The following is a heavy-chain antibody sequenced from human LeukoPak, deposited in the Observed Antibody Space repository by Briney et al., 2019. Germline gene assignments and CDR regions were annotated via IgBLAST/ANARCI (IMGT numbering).Heavy chain of an antibody. CDR2: IYYSGST. J-gene: IGHJ4*02. D-gene: IGHD3-22*01. V-gene: IGHV4-59*01. CDR3: ARGADSSGYYSIFYFDY. Sequence: SETLSLTRTVSGGSISSYYWNWIRQPPGKGLEWIRYIYYSGSTNYNPSLKSRVTISVDTSKNQFSLKLSSVTAADTAVYYCARGADSSGYYSIFYFDYWGQGTLVTVSS. CDR1: GGSISSYY.